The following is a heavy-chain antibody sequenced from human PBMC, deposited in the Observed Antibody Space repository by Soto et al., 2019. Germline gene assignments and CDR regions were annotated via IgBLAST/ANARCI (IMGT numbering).Heavy chain of an antibody. CDR1: GFTFSNAW. J-gene: IGHJ5*02. D-gene: IGHD2-15*01. Sequence: GGSLRLSCAASGFTFSNAWMSWVRQAPGKGLEWVGRIKSKTDGGTTDYAAPVKGRFTISRDDSKNTLYLQMNSLKTEDTAVYYCTTEWVVVAATLNWFDPWGQGTLVTVSS. CDR2: IKSKTDGGTT. V-gene: IGHV3-15*01. CDR3: TTEWVVVAATLNWFDP.